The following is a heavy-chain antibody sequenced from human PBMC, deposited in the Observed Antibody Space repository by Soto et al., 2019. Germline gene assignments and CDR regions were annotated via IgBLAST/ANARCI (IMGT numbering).Heavy chain of an antibody. Sequence: QVQLVQSGAEVKKPGAAVKVSCKASGYIFTSYAFNWVRQATGQGLEWMGWNSAYSGNTNYAQKFQGRVTMTTDTSTSTAYMELRSLRSDDTAVYYCARDQTVLDYWGQGTLVTVSS. D-gene: IGHD4-17*01. CDR2: NSAYSGNT. J-gene: IGHJ4*02. CDR1: GYIFTSYA. CDR3: ARDQTVLDY. V-gene: IGHV1-18*04.